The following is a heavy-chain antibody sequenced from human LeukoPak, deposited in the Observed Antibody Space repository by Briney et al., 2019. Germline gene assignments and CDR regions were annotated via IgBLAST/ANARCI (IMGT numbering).Heavy chain of an antibody. CDR3: ARDPTRRFDF. CDR2: INYDGSEK. CDR1: GFPFSTYW. D-gene: IGHD4-11*01. J-gene: IGHJ4*02. Sequence: PGGSLRLSCDVSGFPFSTYWMAWVRQASGKGLEWVATINYDGSEKKYADSVKGRFTISRDNAKDSMYLQMSRLTVADTAMYYCARDPTRRFDFWGQGTQVTVSS. V-gene: IGHV3-7*01.